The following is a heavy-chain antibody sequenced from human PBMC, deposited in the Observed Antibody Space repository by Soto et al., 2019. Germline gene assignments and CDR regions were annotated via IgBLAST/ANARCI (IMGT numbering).Heavy chain of an antibody. J-gene: IGHJ3*02. CDR1: GGSFSGYY. CDR3: ARGFYSSGWQSGDAFDI. CDR2: INHSGST. D-gene: IGHD6-19*01. V-gene: IGHV4-34*01. Sequence: PSETLSLTCAVYGGSFSGYYWSWIRQPPGKGLEWIGEINHSGSTNYNPSLKSRVTISVDTSKNQFSLKLSSVTAADTALYYCARGFYSSGWQSGDAFDIWGQGTMVTVSS.